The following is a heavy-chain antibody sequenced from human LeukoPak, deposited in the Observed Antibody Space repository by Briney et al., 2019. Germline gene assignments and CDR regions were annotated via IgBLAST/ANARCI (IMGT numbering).Heavy chain of an antibody. CDR1: GFTVSTNY. V-gene: IGHV3-66*01. CDR2: IYSGGGT. J-gene: IGHJ4*02. Sequence: PGGSLRLSCAASGFTVSTNYMSWVRQAPGKGLEWVSLIYSGGGTYYPDSVKGRFTISRDNSRNTLSLQMNSLRVDDTAVYYCARGFRSVTTWGYFDYWGQGALVTVSS. CDR3: ARGFRSVTTWGYFDY. D-gene: IGHD4-17*01.